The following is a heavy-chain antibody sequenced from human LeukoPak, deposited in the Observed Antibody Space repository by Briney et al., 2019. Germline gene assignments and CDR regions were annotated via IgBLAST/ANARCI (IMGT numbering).Heavy chain of an antibody. CDR3: ARDKDYYGSGSYLGY. CDR1: GFTFSSYW. J-gene: IGHJ4*02. Sequence: GGSLRLSCAASGFTFSSYWMNWVRQAPGKGLEWVANIKQDGSEKYYVDSVKGRFTISRDNAKNSLYLQMNSLRVEDTAVYYCARDKDYYGSGSYLGYWGQGTLVTVSS. D-gene: IGHD3-10*01. CDR2: IKQDGSEK. V-gene: IGHV3-7*01.